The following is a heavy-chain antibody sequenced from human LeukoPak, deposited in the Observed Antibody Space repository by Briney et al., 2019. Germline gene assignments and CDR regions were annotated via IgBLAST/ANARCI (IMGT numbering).Heavy chain of an antibody. CDR3: AKNMVWGTYAFDI. Sequence: GGSLRLSCAASGFTFNSYAMSWVRQAAGKGLEWVSAVSGSGTTTYYADSVKGRFTISRDNSKNTVYLQMNSLRAEDTAVYYCAKNMVWGTYAFDIWGQGTKVTVSS. J-gene: IGHJ3*02. D-gene: IGHD3-10*01. CDR2: VSGSGTTT. V-gene: IGHV3-23*01. CDR1: GFTFNSYA.